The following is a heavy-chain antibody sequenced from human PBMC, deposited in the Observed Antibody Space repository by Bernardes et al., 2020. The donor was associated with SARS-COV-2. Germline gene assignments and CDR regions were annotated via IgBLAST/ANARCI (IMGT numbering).Heavy chain of an antibody. CDR1: GDSISRSGLF. J-gene: IGHJ4*02. V-gene: IGHV4-39*01. CDR2: IFSTGTT. CDR3: AAPNDTSGTYYRV. D-gene: IGHD3-22*01. Sequence: SASLSHTSPASGDSISRSGLFWAWLRQPLGKGLEWFGQIFSTGTTNYNPSLSSRVSMSVNTSKNQYSLSLSSVTAADTAVYYCAAPNDTSGTYYRVWGQGTLVTVSS.